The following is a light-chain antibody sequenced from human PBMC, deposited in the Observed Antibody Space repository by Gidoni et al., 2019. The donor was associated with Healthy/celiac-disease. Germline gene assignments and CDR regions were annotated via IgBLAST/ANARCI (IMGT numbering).Light chain of an antibody. CDR2: LGS. V-gene: IGKV2-28*01. CDR3: MQALQTPRT. CDR1: QSLLHSNGYNY. Sequence: DIVMTQSPLSLPVTPGEPASICCRSSQSLLHSNGYNYLDWYLQKTGQSPQLLIYLGSNRASGVPDRFSGSGSGTDFTLKISRVEAEDVGVYYCMQALQTPRTFGQGSKVEIK. J-gene: IGKJ1*01.